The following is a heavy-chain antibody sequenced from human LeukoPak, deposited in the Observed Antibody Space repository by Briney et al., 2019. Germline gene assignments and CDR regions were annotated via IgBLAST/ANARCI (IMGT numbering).Heavy chain of an antibody. CDR1: GFTFSSYS. CDR3: ARGPKATPDCFDY. CDR2: ITSSSSYI. J-gene: IGHJ4*02. V-gene: IGHV3-21*01. D-gene: IGHD5-12*01. Sequence: GGSLRLSCAASGFTFSSYSMNWVRQAPGKGLEWVSSITSSSSYIYYADSVKGRFAISRDNAKNSLYLQMNSLRAEDTAVYYCARGPKATPDCFDYWGQGTLVTVSS.